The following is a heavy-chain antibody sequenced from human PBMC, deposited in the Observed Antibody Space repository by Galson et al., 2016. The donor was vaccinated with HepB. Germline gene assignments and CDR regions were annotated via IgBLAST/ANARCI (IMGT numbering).Heavy chain of an antibody. J-gene: IGHJ6*02. CDR1: GDSVSSNSAT. D-gene: IGHD5-12*01. CDR3: ARVRSGYSGYANPYYYGMDV. CDR2: TYYRSKWYN. Sequence: CAISGDSVSSNSATWNWIRQSPSRGLEWLGRTYYRSKWYNDYALSVKNRITINPDTSKNQFSLQLNSVTPEDTAVYYCARVRSGYSGYANPYYYGMDVWGQGTPVTVSS. V-gene: IGHV6-1*01.